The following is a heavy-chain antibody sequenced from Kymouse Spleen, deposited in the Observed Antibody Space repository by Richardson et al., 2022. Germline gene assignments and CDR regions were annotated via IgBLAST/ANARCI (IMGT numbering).Heavy chain of an antibody. CDR1: GGSFSGYY. D-gene: IGHD3-9*01. CDR3: ARRVRYFDWLPNDAFDI. J-gene: IGHJ3*02. Sequence: QVQLQQWGAGLLKPSETLSLTCAVYGGSFSGYYWSWIRQPPGKGLEWIGEINHSGSTNYNPSLKSRVTISVDTSKNQFSLKLSSVTAADTAVYYCARRVRYFDWLPNDAFDIWGQGTMVTVSS. V-gene: IGHV4-34*01. CDR2: INHSGST.